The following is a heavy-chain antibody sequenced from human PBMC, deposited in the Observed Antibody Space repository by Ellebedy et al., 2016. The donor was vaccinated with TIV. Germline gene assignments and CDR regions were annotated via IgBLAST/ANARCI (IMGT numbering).Heavy chain of an antibody. CDR1: GGSISNYY. J-gene: IGHJ2*01. CDR2: MYYSGST. V-gene: IGHV4-59*01. Sequence: GSLRLSCTVSGGSISNYYWTWIRQPPGKGLEWIGYMYYSGSTNYNPSLKSRVTISGDTSKNQFSLKLYSVTAADTAVYYCARATRYCSSSSCYLWYFDLWGRGTLVTVSS. D-gene: IGHD2-2*01. CDR3: ARATRYCSSSSCYLWYFDL.